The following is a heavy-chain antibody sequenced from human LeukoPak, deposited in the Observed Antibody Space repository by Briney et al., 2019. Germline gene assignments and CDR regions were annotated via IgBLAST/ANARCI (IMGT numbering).Heavy chain of an antibody. Sequence: GGSLRLSCAASGFTVSSNYMSWVRQAPGKGLEWVSVIYSGGSTYYADSVKGRFTISRDNSKNTLYLQMNSLRAEDTAVYYCARLVVVPAALRFRGWFDPWGQGTLVTVSS. D-gene: IGHD2-2*01. J-gene: IGHJ5*02. V-gene: IGHV3-53*01. CDR3: ARLVVVPAALRFRGWFDP. CDR1: GFTVSSNY. CDR2: IYSGGST.